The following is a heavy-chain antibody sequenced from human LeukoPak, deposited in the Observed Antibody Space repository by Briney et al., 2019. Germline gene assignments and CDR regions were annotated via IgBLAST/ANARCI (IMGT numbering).Heavy chain of an antibody. J-gene: IGHJ3*01. CDR3: ARGTYNTSPPDL. Sequence: SETLSLTCTVSGGSISSDSYYWSWIRQPPGKGLEWIGYIYYSGSPNYTPSPKSRVTISVDTSKNQFSLKLSSVTAADTAVYYCARGTYNTSPPDLWGQGTMVTVSS. V-gene: IGHV4-61*01. CDR2: IYYSGSP. D-gene: IGHD1-14*01. CDR1: GGSISSDSYY.